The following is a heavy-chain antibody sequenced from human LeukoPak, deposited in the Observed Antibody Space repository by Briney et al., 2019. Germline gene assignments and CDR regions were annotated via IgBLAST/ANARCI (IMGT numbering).Heavy chain of an antibody. CDR3: AKDWGRILAAQEGEFDS. CDR1: GFTFSNYD. J-gene: IGHJ4*02. Sequence: PGGSLRLSCAASGFTFSNYDMHWVRQAPGKGLEWVAFKWSDGSNRYYADSVKGRFTISRDNSKNTLYLQMNSLRDEDTAVYYCAKDWGRILAAQEGEFDSWGQGTLVTVSS. D-gene: IGHD6-6*01. CDR2: KWSDGSNR. V-gene: IGHV3-30*02.